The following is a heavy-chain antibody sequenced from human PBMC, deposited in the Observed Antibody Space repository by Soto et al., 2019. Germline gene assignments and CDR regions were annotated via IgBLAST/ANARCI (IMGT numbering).Heavy chain of an antibody. D-gene: IGHD6-13*01. J-gene: IGHJ5*02. V-gene: IGHV1-18*01. CDR3: ARYSGPPNFDP. CDR2: ISAYNGNS. Sequence: QVQLVQSGAEVKKPGASVKVSCKASGYTFTSYGISWVRQAPGQGLEWMGWISAYNGNSNYAQKLQGRVTMTTDTSTTTAYMELRSLRSDVPAVCYFARYSGPPNFDPWGQGTLVTVSS. CDR1: GYTFTSYG.